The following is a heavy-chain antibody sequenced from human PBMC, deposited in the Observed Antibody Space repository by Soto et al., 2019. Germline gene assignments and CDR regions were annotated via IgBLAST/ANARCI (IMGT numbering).Heavy chain of an antibody. V-gene: IGHV4-4*02. J-gene: IGHJ4*02. CDR3: ARRDWSGSTSPFYLDY. Sequence: SETLSLTCAVYGVSIISSNWWNWVRQPPGKGLEWIGEIYHSGSTYYTPSLKSRVAMSVDTSKNQFSLKLTSATAADTAVYYCARRDWSGSTSPFYLDYWGQGVLVTVSS. CDR2: IYHSGST. D-gene: IGHD3-9*01. CDR1: GVSIISSNW.